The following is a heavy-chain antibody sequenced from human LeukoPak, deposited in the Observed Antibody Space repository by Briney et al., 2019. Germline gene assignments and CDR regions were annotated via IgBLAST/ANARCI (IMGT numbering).Heavy chain of an antibody. CDR3: ARAWGVTPGSY. CDR2: IWYDGSNK. CDR1: GFTFSSYG. J-gene: IGHJ4*02. V-gene: IGHV3-33*01. D-gene: IGHD3-10*01. Sequence: PGGSLRLSCAASGFTFSSYGMHWVRQAPGKGLEWVAVIWYDGSNKYYADSVKGRFTISRDNSKNTLYLQMYSLRAEDTAVYYCARAWGVTPGSYWGQGTLVTVSS.